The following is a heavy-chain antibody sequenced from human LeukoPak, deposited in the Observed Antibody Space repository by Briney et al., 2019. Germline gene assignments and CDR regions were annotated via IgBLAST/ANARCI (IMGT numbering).Heavy chain of an antibody. V-gene: IGHV3-30-3*01. D-gene: IGHD3-10*01. CDR1: GFTFSSYA. CDR2: ISYDGSNK. Sequence: GGSLRLSCAASGFTFSSYAMHWVRQAPGKGLEWVAVISYDGSNKYYADSVKGRFTISRDNSKNTLYLQMNSLRSEDTAVYYCAAQSSFGWAFDIWGQGTMVTVSS. J-gene: IGHJ3*02. CDR3: AAQSSFGWAFDI.